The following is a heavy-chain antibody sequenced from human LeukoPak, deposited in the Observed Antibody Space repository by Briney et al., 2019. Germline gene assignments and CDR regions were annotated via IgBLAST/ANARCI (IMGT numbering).Heavy chain of an antibody. CDR1: GFTFSDYY. CDR2: ISSSGSTI. J-gene: IGHJ4*02. Sequence: PGGSLRLSCAASGFTFSDYYMSWIRQAPGKGLEWVSYISSSGSTIYYADSVKGRFTISRDNAKNSPYLQMNSLRAEGTAVYYCASPYYYDTPGTPPIDYWGQGTLVTVSS. V-gene: IGHV3-11*04. CDR3: ASPYYYDTPGTPPIDY. D-gene: IGHD3-22*01.